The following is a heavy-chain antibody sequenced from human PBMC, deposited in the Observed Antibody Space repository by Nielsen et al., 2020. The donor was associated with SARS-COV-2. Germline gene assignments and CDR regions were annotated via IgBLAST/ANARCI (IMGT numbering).Heavy chain of an antibody. J-gene: IGHJ6*02. V-gene: IGHV3-74*01. Sequence: GGSLRISCAASGFAFSTYWMHWVRQAPGKGLVWDARINHDGSITNYADSVTGRFTISRDNAGNTLYLQMNRLRAEDTAVYYCAKTGDYFVVVPAATLDVWGQGTTVTVSS. CDR2: INHDGSIT. CDR3: AKTGDYFVVVPAATLDV. CDR1: GFAFSTYW. D-gene: IGHD2-2*01.